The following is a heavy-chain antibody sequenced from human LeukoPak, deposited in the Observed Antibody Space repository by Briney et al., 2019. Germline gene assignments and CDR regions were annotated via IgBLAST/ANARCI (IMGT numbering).Heavy chain of an antibody. V-gene: IGHV3-23*01. Sequence: GGSLRLSCAASGFNFSSFVMSWVRQAPGKGLEWVSSISASGRSTYYADSVKGRFTISRDNSKNTLYLQMNSLRAEDMAVYYCAKDGVFSYDSSGYFQVSYYFDYWGQGTLVTVSS. D-gene: IGHD3-22*01. J-gene: IGHJ4*02. CDR2: ISASGRST. CDR1: GFNFSSFV. CDR3: AKDGVFSYDSSGYFQVSYYFDY.